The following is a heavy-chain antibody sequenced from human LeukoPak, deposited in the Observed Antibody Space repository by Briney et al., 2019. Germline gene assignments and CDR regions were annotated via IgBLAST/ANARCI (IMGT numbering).Heavy chain of an antibody. Sequence: ASVKVSCKASGYTFTGYYMHWVRQALGQGLEWMGWINPNSGGTNYAQKFQGRVTITRDTSISTAYMELSRLRSDDTAVYYCAMTEYYDILTGYLGFDYWGQGSLVTVSS. CDR2: INPNSGGT. CDR3: AMTEYYDILTGYLGFDY. D-gene: IGHD3-9*01. J-gene: IGHJ4*02. V-gene: IGHV1-2*02. CDR1: GYTFTGYY.